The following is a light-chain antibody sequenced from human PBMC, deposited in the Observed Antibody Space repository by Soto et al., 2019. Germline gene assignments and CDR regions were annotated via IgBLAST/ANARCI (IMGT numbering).Light chain of an antibody. V-gene: IGKV1-5*01. Sequence: DIQITHSPSTLSASVVDTVTVTFLASQSVSGWLAWYQQKPGEAPKLLIYDASALPRGVPSRFSGSGSGTKFTLTIASLQPDDFATYYCQKYETFSGKFGPGTKVDIK. CDR3: QKYETFSGK. J-gene: IGKJ1*01. CDR2: DAS. CDR1: QSVSGW.